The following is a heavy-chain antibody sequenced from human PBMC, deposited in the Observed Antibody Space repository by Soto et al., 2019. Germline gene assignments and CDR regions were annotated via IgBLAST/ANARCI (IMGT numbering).Heavy chain of an antibody. CDR2: ISSSGYT. CDR1: GGSISTNY. Sequence: SETLSLTCTVSGGSISTNYWSWIRQPPGKGLEWIGYISSSGYTNYNASLKSRITISIDTSKNQFSLKLTSVTAADTAVYYCASLHGARFDYWGQGTLVTVSS. V-gene: IGHV4-4*08. J-gene: IGHJ4*02. D-gene: IGHD4-17*01. CDR3: ASLHGARFDY.